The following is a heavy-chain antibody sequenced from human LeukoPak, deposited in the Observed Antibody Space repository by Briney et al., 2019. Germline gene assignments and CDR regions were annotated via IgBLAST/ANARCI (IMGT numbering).Heavy chain of an antibody. J-gene: IGHJ4*02. D-gene: IGHD2-15*01. CDR2: INWNSGTI. CDR3: ARDRFRYCSGAYCSHFEF. V-gene: IGHV3-9*03. CDR1: GFTFDDYA. Sequence: PGRSLRLSCTASGFTFDDYAMHWVRQAPGKGLEWVSGINWNSGTIEYADSVKGRFTISRDNAKNSLYLQMNSLRADDMAFYYCARDRFRYCSGAYCSHFEFWGQGTLVSVSS.